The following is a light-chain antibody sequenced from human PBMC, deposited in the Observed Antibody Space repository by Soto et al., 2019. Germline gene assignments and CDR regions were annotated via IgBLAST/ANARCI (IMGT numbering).Light chain of an antibody. CDR2: EVT. J-gene: IGLJ2*01. Sequence: QSALTQPPSASGSPGQSVTISCTGTSSDVGAYNYVSWYQQHPGKAPKLMIYEVTKRPSGVPGRFSGSKSGNTASLTVSGLQAEDEADYYCSSYAGSNNPVVFGGGTKLTVL. CDR3: SSYAGSNNPVV. CDR1: SSDVGAYNY. V-gene: IGLV2-8*01.